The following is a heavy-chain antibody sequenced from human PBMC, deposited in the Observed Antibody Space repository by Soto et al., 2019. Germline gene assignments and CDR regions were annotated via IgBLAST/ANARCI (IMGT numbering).Heavy chain of an antibody. CDR3: ARNGSGTYYTGPDY. D-gene: IGHD3-10*01. J-gene: IGHJ4*02. Sequence: QVQLVQSGAEVKKPGASVKVSCKASGYTFNNYGISWVRQAPGQGLEWMGWISTYHGYANYAQNVQGRVTMTTDTSTTTAYMELRSLRSDDTAVYYCARNGSGTYYTGPDYWGQGTLVTVSS. CDR2: ISTYHGYA. V-gene: IGHV1-18*04. CDR1: GYTFNNYG.